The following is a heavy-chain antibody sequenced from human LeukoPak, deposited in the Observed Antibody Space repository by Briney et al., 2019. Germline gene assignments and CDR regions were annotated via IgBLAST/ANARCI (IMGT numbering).Heavy chain of an antibody. J-gene: IGHJ5*02. D-gene: IGHD3-9*01. Sequence: PVEVSCQGSGGPLSSYAINWVRPGPGQGLGWVGRIIPILGIANYAQKFQGRVTMTTDTSTSTAYMELRSLRSDDTAVYYCARDEGYFDWLLSGRFDPWGQGTLVTVSS. CDR3: ARDEGYFDWLLSGRFDP. V-gene: IGHV1-69*04. CDR2: IIPILGIA. CDR1: GGPLSSYA.